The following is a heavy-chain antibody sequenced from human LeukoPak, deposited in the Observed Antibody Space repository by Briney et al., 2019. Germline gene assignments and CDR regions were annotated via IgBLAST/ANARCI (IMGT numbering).Heavy chain of an antibody. D-gene: IGHD2-2*01. CDR1: GYTFTSYD. J-gene: IGHJ6*02. V-gene: IGHV1-8*01. Sequence: ASVKVSCKASGYTFTSYDINWVRQATGQGLEWMGWMNPNSGSTGYAQKFQGRVTMTRNTSISTAYMELSSLRSDDTAVYYCARAYCSSTSCLSLGFYYGMDVWGQGATVTVSS. CDR2: MNPNSGST. CDR3: ARAYCSSTSCLSLGFYYGMDV.